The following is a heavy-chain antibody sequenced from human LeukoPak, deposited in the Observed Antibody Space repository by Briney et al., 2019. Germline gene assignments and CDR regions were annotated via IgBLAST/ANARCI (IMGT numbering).Heavy chain of an antibody. J-gene: IGHJ6*04. CDR1: GFTFSSYA. CDR2: ISYDGSNK. V-gene: IGHV3-30*04. CDR3: ATKNVLPVLDV. D-gene: IGHD3-10*01. Sequence: PGGSLRLSCAASGFTFSSYAMHWVRQAPGKGLEWVAVISYDGSNKYYADSVKGRFTISRDNSKNTLYLQMNSLRAEDTAVYYCATKNVLPVLDVWGKGTTVTVSS.